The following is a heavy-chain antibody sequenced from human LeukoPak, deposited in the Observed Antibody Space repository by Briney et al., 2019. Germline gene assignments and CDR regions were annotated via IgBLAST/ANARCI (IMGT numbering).Heavy chain of an antibody. D-gene: IGHD2-2*01. CDR2: INHSGST. CDR3: ARDPGHCSSTCCYFAFDI. CDR1: GGSFSGYY. V-gene: IGHV4-34*01. J-gene: IGHJ3*02. Sequence: SETLCRTCAVYGGSFSGYYWSWIRQPPGKGLEWIGEINHSGSTNYNPSLKSRVTISVDTSKNQFSLKLSSVTAADTAVYYCARDPGHCSSTCCYFAFDIWGQGTMVTVSS.